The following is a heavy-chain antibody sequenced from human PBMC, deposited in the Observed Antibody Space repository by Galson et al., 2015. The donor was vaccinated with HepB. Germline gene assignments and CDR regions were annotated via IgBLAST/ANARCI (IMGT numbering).Heavy chain of an antibody. CDR3: AKQEGNYYYGMDV. J-gene: IGHJ6*02. CDR1: GFTVSSNY. D-gene: IGHD1/OR15-1a*01. V-gene: IGHV3-53*01. CDR2: IYSGGST. Sequence: SLRLSCAASGFTVSSNYMSWVRQAPGKGLEWVSVIYSGGSTYYADSVKGRFTISRDNSKNTLYLQMNSLRAEDTAVYYCAKQEGNYYYGMDVWGQGTTVTVSS.